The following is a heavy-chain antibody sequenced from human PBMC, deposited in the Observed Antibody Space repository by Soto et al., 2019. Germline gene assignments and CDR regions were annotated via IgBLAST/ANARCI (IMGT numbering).Heavy chain of an antibody. V-gene: IGHV4-59*01. CDR1: GGSISSYY. J-gene: IGHJ6*02. CDR3: ARDYYGSGSYYLHYYYYYGMDV. D-gene: IGHD3-10*01. Sequence: SETLSLTCTVSGGSISSYYWSWIRQPPGKGLEWIGYIYYSGSTNYNPSLKSRVTISVDTSKNQFSLKLSSVTAADTAVYYCARDYYGSGSYYLHYYYYYGMDVWGQGTTVTVSS. CDR2: IYYSGST.